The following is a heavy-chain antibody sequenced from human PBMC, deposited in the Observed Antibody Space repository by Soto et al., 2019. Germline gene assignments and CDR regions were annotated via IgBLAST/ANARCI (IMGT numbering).Heavy chain of an antibody. J-gene: IGHJ4*02. V-gene: IGHV1-3*01. CDR1: GYTFTSYA. Sequence: QVQLVQSGAEVKKPGASVKVSCKASGYTFTSYAMHWVRQAPGQRLEWMGWINADNVNTKYSQKFQGRVTITRDTSASTAYMELSSLRSEDTAVYYCARGLGLYYFDSWGQGTLVTVSS. CDR3: ARGLGLYYFDS. CDR2: INADNVNT. D-gene: IGHD1-26*01.